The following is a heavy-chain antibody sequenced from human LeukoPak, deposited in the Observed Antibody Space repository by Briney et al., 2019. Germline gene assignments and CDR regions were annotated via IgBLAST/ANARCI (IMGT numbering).Heavy chain of an antibody. Sequence: PSETLSLTCIVSGDSISSGSFYWGWIRQPPGQGLEWIGSIDYSGSSYYNPSLQSRVTISVDTSKNRLSLRLKSVTASDTAVYYCVRTGEVTTVCDSWGQGNLVTVSS. CDR3: VRTGEVTTVCDS. CDR1: GDSISSGSFY. CDR2: IDYSGSS. D-gene: IGHD4-17*01. V-gene: IGHV4-39*01. J-gene: IGHJ4*02.